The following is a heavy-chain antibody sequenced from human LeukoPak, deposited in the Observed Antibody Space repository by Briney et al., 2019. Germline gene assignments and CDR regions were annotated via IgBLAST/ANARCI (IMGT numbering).Heavy chain of an antibody. D-gene: IGHD1-26*01. CDR1: GFSLRDTA. Sequence: PGGSLTLSCAASGFSLRDTAMNWVRQAPGKGLEWVARIRSKAYGYATAYAASVTGRFTISRDDSRDTAFLQMTSLETEDTAVYYCLKHVEWQRPYRAQGTQVTVSS. CDR3: LKHVEWQRPY. J-gene: IGHJ4*02. V-gene: IGHV3-73*01. CDR2: IRSKAYGYAT.